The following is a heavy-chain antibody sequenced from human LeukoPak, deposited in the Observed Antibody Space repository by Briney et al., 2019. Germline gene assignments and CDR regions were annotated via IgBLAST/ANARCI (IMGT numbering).Heavy chain of an antibody. V-gene: IGHV3-33*01. CDR1: GFTFSSYG. CDR3: ARGYSSSWYGVEAFDI. Sequence: GGSLRLSCAASGFTFSSYGMHWVRQAPGKGLEWVAVIWYDGSNKYYAGSVKGRFTISRDNSKNTLYLQMNSLRAKDTAVYYCARGYSSSWYGVEAFDIWGQGTMVTVSS. J-gene: IGHJ3*02. D-gene: IGHD6-13*01. CDR2: IWYDGSNK.